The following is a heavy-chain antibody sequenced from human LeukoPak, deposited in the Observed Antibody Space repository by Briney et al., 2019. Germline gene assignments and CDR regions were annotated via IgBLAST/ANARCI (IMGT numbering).Heavy chain of an antibody. D-gene: IGHD2-15*01. CDR1: GYSIISDYF. Sequence: SETLSLTCIVSGYSIISDYFWGWVRQPPGKGPEWIGSIFHSGSVYYNPSLKSRVTISVHPSKNRFSLKLTSVTAADTAVYYCARVVASTSIDSWGQGTLVTVSS. V-gene: IGHV4-38-2*02. CDR2: IFHSGSV. CDR3: ARVVASTSIDS. J-gene: IGHJ4*02.